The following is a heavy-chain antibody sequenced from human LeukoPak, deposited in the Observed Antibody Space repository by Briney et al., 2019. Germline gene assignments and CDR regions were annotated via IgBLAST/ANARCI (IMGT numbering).Heavy chain of an antibody. CDR3: ARAYYHDGSDYHWAPDY. V-gene: IGHV1-46*01. D-gene: IGHD3-22*01. Sequence: ASVNVSCKTSGYTFTSYYLHWVRQAPGQGLERMGIINPSGGSTIYGQKFQRRVPMTRDPSTSTVYKEMSSLRSEDTAVYYCARAYYHDGSDYHWAPDYWGQGTLVTVSS. CDR2: INPSGGST. CDR1: GYTFTSYY. J-gene: IGHJ4*02.